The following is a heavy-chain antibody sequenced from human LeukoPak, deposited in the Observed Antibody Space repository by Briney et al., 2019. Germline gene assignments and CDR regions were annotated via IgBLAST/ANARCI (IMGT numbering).Heavy chain of an antibody. CDR3: ARDRTEDSGYDLSDYYYYYMDV. J-gene: IGHJ6*03. CDR2: IKQDGSEK. CDR1: GFTFSSYW. Sequence: GGSLRLSCAASGFTFSSYWMSWVRQAPGKGLEWVANIKQDGSEKYYVDSVKGRFTISRDNAKNSLYLQMNSLRAEDTAVYYCARDRTEDSGYDLSDYYYYYMDVWGKGTTVTISS. V-gene: IGHV3-7*01. D-gene: IGHD5-12*01.